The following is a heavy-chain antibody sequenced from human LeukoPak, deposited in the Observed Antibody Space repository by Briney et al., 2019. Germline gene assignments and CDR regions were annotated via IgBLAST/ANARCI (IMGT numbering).Heavy chain of an antibody. CDR3: ARDPPGGGTQGYSSGIDY. Sequence: GGSLRLSCAASGFTVSSNYMSWVRQAPGKGLEWVSVIYSGGSTYYADSVKGRFTISRDNSKNTLYLQMNSLRAEDTAVYYCARDPPGGGTQGYSSGIDYWGQGTLVTVSS. V-gene: IGHV3-66*01. J-gene: IGHJ4*02. CDR2: IYSGGST. CDR1: GFTVSSNY. D-gene: IGHD6-19*01.